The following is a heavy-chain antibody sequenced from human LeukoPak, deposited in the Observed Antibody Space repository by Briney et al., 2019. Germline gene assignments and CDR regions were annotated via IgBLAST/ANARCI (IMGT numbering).Heavy chain of an antibody. D-gene: IGHD3-10*01. Sequence: GSLRLSCAASGFTLSGYWMSWVRQPPGKGLEWIGEINHSGSTNYNPSLKSRVTISVDTSKNQFSLKLSSVTAADTAVYYCARGLMQGAISSWGQGTLVTVSS. CDR2: INHSGST. J-gene: IGHJ4*02. CDR3: ARGLMQGAISS. V-gene: IGHV4-34*01. CDR1: GFTLSGYW.